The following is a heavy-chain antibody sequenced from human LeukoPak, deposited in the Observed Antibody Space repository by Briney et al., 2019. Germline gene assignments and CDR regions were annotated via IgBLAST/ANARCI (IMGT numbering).Heavy chain of an antibody. CDR3: ASNTAMVGRFDY. D-gene: IGHD5-18*01. J-gene: IGHJ4*02. CDR2: ISSSSSYI. Sequence: GGSLRLSCAASGFTFSSYSMNWVRQAPGKGLEWVSSISSSSSYIYYADSVKGRFTISRDNAKNSLYLQMNSLRAEDTAVYYCASNTAMVGRFDYWGQGTLVTVSS. V-gene: IGHV3-21*01. CDR1: GFTFSSYS.